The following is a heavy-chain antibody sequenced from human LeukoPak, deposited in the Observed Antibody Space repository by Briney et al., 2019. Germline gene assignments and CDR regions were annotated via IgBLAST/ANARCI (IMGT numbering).Heavy chain of an antibody. CDR2: TKSKSDGGTI. Sequence: PGGSLRLSCAASGITFTKAYMSWVRQAPGKGLEWVGRTKSKSDGGTIDYGAPVKDRFTISRDDSKNKLYLLMNSLKTEDTAVYYCTTDAGYDSRWYNWWGQGTLVTVSS. D-gene: IGHD1-20*01. CDR1: GITFTKAY. CDR3: TTDAGYDSRWYNW. J-gene: IGHJ4*02. V-gene: IGHV3-15*01.